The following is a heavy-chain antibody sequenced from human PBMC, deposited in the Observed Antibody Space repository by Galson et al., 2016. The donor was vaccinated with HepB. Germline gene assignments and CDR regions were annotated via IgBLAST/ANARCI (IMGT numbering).Heavy chain of an antibody. CDR3: GTSTGTTEY. J-gene: IGHJ4*02. V-gene: IGHV4-39*01. Sequence: ETLSLTCTLSGGSVGSGGVYWGWIRQPPGKGLDYVGNFFSGGRTSYNPSLESRVSISVDTSKNQFSLKLTSVTAAGSGVYYCGTSTGTTEYWGQGTLVTVSS. CDR1: GGSVGSGGVY. D-gene: IGHD1-1*01. CDR2: FFSGGRT.